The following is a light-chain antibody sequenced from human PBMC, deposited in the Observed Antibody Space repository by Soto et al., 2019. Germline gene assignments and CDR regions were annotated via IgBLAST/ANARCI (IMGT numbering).Light chain of an antibody. CDR2: DAY. V-gene: IGKV3-11*01. CDR1: QSFRGL. J-gene: IGKJ5*01. Sequence: EVVLTQSPVPLSLSPGDRATLSCRASQSFRGLLAWYQQKPGQAPRLLIYDAYNRATGIPPRFSGSGSGTDFTRTISSLEPEDSAVYYCQQRHMWPITFGQGTRLESK. CDR3: QQRHMWPIT.